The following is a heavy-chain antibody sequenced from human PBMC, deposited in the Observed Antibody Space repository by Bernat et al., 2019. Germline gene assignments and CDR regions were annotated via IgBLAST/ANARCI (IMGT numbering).Heavy chain of an antibody. CDR2: IYYSGST. Sequence: QLQLQESGPGLVKPSETLSLTCTVSGGSISSSSYYWGWIRQPPGKGVEWIGSIYYSGSTYYKPSHKSRVTISVDTSKDRYSLKLSCVTAAETAVNYCARQDGDGYSVGAFDYWGQGTLVTVSS. V-gene: IGHV4-39*01. CDR3: ARQDGDGYSVGAFDY. J-gene: IGHJ4*02. CDR1: GGSISSSSYY. D-gene: IGHD5-24*01.